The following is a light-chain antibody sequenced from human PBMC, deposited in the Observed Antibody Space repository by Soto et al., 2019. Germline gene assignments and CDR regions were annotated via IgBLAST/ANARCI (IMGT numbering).Light chain of an antibody. CDR1: QSVSSY. V-gene: IGKV3-20*01. J-gene: IGKJ3*01. CDR2: GAY. Sequence: EIVLTQSPGTLSLSPGERATLSCRASQSVSSYLAWYQQKPGQGPRLLIYGAYFRATGIPDRFSGSGSGTDFTLTISRLEPEDFAVYYCQQYGSSFTFGPGTKVDIK. CDR3: QQYGSSFT.